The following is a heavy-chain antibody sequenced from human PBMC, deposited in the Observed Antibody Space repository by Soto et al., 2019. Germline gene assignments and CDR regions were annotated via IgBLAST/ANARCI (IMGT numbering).Heavy chain of an antibody. Sequence: RASVRVSCKASGYSFTSYYMHWVRQAPGQGLERMGIINPSGGSTSYAQKFQGRVTMTRDTSTSTVYMELSSLRSEDTAVYYCASLSANYDFWSGSSPSNFWGQGTLVTVSS. CDR2: INPSGGST. D-gene: IGHD3-3*01. CDR3: ASLSANYDFWSGSSPSNF. CDR1: GYSFTSYY. J-gene: IGHJ4*02. V-gene: IGHV1-46*03.